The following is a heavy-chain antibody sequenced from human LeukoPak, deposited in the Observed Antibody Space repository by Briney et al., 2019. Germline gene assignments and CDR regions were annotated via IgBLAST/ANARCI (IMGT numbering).Heavy chain of an antibody. J-gene: IGHJ4*02. CDR2: ISAYNGNT. CDR3: ARDPDYDILTGYPFDY. Sequence: GASVKVSCKASGYTFTSYGISWVRQAPGQGLEWMGRISAYNGNTNYAQKLQGRVTMTTDTSTSTAYMELRSLRSDDTAVYYCARDPDYDILTGYPFDYWGQGTLVTVSS. V-gene: IGHV1-18*01. D-gene: IGHD3-9*01. CDR1: GYTFTSYG.